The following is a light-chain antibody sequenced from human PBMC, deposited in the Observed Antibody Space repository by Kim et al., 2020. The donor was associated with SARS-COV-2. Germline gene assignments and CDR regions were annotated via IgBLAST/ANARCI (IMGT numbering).Light chain of an antibody. Sequence: DIQLTQPPSTPSASVGDRVPITCRASQSISSWLAWCPQKPGKAPKLLIYKASSLERGVPSRFSGSGSGTEFTLTSSSLQPDGFATYYCQQYKSYPWTVGQGTKVDIK. CDR3: QQYKSYPWT. CDR2: KAS. CDR1: QSISSW. V-gene: IGKV1-5*03. J-gene: IGKJ1*01.